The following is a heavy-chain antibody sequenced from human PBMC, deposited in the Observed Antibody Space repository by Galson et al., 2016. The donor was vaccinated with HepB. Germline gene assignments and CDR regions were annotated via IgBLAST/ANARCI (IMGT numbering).Heavy chain of an antibody. CDR2: IYYSGST. CDR1: GGSLSSYY. CDR3: ARHDYDSSGYNWFDP. J-gene: IGHJ5*02. V-gene: IGHV4-59*08. D-gene: IGHD3-22*01. Sequence: ETLSLTCTVSGGSLSSYYRSWIRQPPGKGLEWIGYIYYSGSTNYNPSLKSRVTISVDTPKNQFSLKLRSVTAADTAMYYCARHDYDSSGYNWFDPWGQGTLVTVSS.